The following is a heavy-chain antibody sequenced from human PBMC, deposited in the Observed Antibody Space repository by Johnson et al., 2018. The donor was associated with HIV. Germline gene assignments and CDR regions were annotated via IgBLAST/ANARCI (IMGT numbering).Heavy chain of an antibody. Sequence: EVQLLESGGGLVQPGGSLRLSCAASGFTFSSYAMSWVRQAPGKGLEWVSAISGSGGSNYYADSVKCRFTISRDNSKNTLYLQMNSLRAEETAVYYCARGGSDVDTAMVDSDAFDIWGQGTMVTVSS. V-gene: IGHV3-23*01. CDR3: ARGGSDVDTAMVDSDAFDI. CDR1: GFTFSSYA. D-gene: IGHD5-18*01. J-gene: IGHJ3*02. CDR2: ISGSGGSN.